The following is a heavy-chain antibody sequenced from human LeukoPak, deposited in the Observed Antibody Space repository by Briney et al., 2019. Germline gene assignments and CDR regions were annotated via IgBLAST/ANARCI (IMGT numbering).Heavy chain of an antibody. CDR2: INAGDSDT. CDR1: GYRFTSYW. Sequence: GESLKISCKGSGYRFTSYWIGWVRQMPGKGLEWMGIINAGDSDTRYSPSFQGQVTISADKSISTAYLQWSSLKASDTAMYYCARPRSGYQNDAFDIWGQGNNGHRLF. V-gene: IGHV5-51*01. CDR3: ARPRSGYQNDAFDI. D-gene: IGHD3-10*01. J-gene: IGHJ3*02.